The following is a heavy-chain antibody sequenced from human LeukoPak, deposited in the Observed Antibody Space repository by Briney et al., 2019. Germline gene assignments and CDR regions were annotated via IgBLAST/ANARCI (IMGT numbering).Heavy chain of an antibody. D-gene: IGHD1-26*01. CDR1: GFTFSSYA. Sequence: GGSLRLSCAASGFTFSSYAMSWVRQAPGKGREWVSAISGSGGSTYYADSVKGRFTISRDNSKNTLYLQMNSLRAEDTAVYYCARAKWELLYFEYWGPGTLVTVSS. J-gene: IGHJ4*02. CDR2: ISGSGGST. V-gene: IGHV3-23*01. CDR3: ARAKWELLYFEY.